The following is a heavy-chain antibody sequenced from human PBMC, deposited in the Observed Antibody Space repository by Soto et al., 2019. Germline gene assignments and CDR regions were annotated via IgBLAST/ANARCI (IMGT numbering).Heavy chain of an antibody. CDR3: ARGRPDGYNPCFDY. J-gene: IGHJ4*02. Sequence: SETLSLTCTVSGYSISSGYYWGWIRQPPGKGLEWIGEINHSGSTNYNPSLKSRVTISVDTSKNQFSLKLSSVTAADTAVYYCARGRPDGYNPCFDYWGQGTLVTVSS. V-gene: IGHV4-38-2*02. CDR2: INHSGST. CDR1: GYSISSGYY. D-gene: IGHD5-12*01.